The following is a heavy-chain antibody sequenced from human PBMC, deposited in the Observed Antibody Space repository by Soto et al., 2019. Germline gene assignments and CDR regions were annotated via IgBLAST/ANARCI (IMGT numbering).Heavy chain of an antibody. V-gene: IGHV4-39*01. CDR2: IYYSGST. D-gene: IGHD4-17*01. CDR1: GGSISSSSYY. CDR3: ASPNPSYGDYVPGGYFDY. Sequence: SETLSLTCTVSGGSISSSSYYWGWIRQPPGKGLEWIGSIYYSGSTYYSPSLKSRVTISVDTSKNQFSLKLSSVTAADTAVYYCASPNPSYGDYVPGGYFDYWGQGTLVTVSS. J-gene: IGHJ4*02.